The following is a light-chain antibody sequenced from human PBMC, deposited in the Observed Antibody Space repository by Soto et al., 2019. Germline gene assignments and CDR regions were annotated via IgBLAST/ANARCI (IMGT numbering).Light chain of an antibody. Sequence: EIVMTQSPATLSVSPGERATLPCRASQSVSSNLAWYQQKPGQAPRLLIYGASTRATGIPARFSGSGSGTEFTLTISSLQSEDFAVYYCQQYNNWPPWTFGQ. CDR1: QSVSSN. J-gene: IGKJ1*01. V-gene: IGKV3-15*01. CDR2: GAS. CDR3: QQYNNWPPWT.